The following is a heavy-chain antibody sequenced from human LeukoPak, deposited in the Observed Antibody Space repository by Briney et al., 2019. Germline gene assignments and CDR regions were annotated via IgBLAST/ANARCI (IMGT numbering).Heavy chain of an antibody. CDR1: AFSLNAYN. CDR2: ISYTGTYI. V-gene: IGHV3-21*04. J-gene: IGHJ4*02. Sequence: GGSLRLSCAASAFSLNAYNMNWVRQAPGKGLEWVSSISYTGTYIYYADSVKGRFTISRDNAQNSLYLQMNSLRAEDTAIYYCARAYRGAYYDNSGSFDYWGQGTLVTVSS. D-gene: IGHD3-22*01. CDR3: ARAYRGAYYDNSGSFDY.